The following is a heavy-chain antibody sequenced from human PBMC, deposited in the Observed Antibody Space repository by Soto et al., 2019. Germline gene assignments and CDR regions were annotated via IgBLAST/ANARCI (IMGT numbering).Heavy chain of an antibody. CDR1: GGSFSGYY. D-gene: IGHD5-12*01. CDR3: ARRAYSGYDS. V-gene: IGHV4-34*01. Sequence: SETLSLTCAVYGGSFSGYYWSWIRQPPGKGLEWIGEINHSGSTNYNPSLKSRVTISVDTSKNQFSLKLSSVTAADTAVYYCARRAYSGYDSWGQGTLVTVSS. CDR2: INHSGST. J-gene: IGHJ5*02.